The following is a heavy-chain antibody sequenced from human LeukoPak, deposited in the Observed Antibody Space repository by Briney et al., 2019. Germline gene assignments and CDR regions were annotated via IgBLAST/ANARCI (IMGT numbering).Heavy chain of an antibody. D-gene: IGHD2-15*01. V-gene: IGHV4-39*07. J-gene: IGHJ4*02. CDR2: IHYSGST. Sequence: SETLSLTCTVSGGSISSRTYYWGWIRQPPGKGLEWIGSIHYSGSTYYSPSLKSRVTISVDTSKNQFSLMLRSVTATDTAIYYCARAHSGLYLDSWGQGTLVTVSS. CDR3: ARAHSGLYLDS. CDR1: GGSISSRTYY.